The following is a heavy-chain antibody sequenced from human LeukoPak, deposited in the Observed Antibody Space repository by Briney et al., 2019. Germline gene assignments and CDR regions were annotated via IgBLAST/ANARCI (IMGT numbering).Heavy chain of an antibody. CDR1: GFTFSSYS. V-gene: IGHV3-21*01. CDR2: ISSSSSYI. J-gene: IGHJ3*02. CDR3: ARLGGNGNAFDI. D-gene: IGHD4-23*01. Sequence: PGGSLRLSCAASGFTFSSYSMNWVRQAPGKGLEWVSSISSSSSYIYYADSVKGRFTISRDNAKNSLYLQMNSLRAEDTAVYYCARLGGNGNAFDIWGQGTMVTVSS.